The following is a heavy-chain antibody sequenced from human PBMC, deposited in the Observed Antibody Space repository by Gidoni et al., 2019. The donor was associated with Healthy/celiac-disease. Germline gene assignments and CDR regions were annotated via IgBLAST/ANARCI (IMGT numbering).Heavy chain of an antibody. CDR2: LYYSGST. D-gene: IGHD6-19*01. CDR3: ARDASIAVAGRY. Sequence: QLQLQESGPGLVKPSETLSLTCTVSGGSISSSSYYWGWIRQPPGKGLEWIGSLYYSGSTYYNPSLKSRVTISVDTSKNQFSLKLSSVTAADTAVYYCARDASIAVAGRYWGQGTLVTVSS. J-gene: IGHJ4*02. V-gene: IGHV4-39*02. CDR1: GGSISSSSYY.